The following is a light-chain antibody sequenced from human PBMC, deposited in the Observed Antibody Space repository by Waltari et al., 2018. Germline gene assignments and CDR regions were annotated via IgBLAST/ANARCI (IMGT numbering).Light chain of an antibody. CDR1: SNDVGGYNS. J-gene: IGLJ2*01. CDR2: DVS. CDR3: SSQSSNDVVL. Sequence: QSALTQPASVSGSPGQSVTIFCAGTSNDVGGYNSVSWYQEHPGQAPSVIIYDVSDRPSVVSDRFSGSKSGNTASLTISGLQAADEADYYCSSQSSNDVVLFGGATKLTVL. V-gene: IGLV2-14*01.